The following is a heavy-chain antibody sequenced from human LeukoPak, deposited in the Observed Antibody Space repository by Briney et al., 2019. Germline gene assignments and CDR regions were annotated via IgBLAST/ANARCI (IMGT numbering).Heavy chain of an antibody. Sequence: PSETLSLTCTVSGGSISGTTYSWGGGWIRQPPGKGLEWIGNFYYTGNSYYNPSLKRRVTISVDMSKNQFSLKLSAVTAADTAVYYCARRIVADYWYFDFWGRGTLVTVSS. CDR2: FYYTGNS. CDR1: GGSISGTTYS. V-gene: IGHV4-39*01. D-gene: IGHD2-21*01. CDR3: ARRIVADYWYFDF. J-gene: IGHJ2*01.